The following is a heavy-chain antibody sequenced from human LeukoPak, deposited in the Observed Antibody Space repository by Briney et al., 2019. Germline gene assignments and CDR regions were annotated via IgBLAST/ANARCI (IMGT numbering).Heavy chain of an antibody. CDR1: GFTFSSYW. D-gene: IGHD3-10*01. Sequence: GGSLRLSCAASGFTFSSYWMHWVRQAPGKGLVWVSRINTDGSSTSYADSVKGRFTISRDNSKNTLYLQMNSLRAEDTAVYYCAKEGGYYGRYYFDYWGQGTLVTVSS. CDR3: AKEGGYYGRYYFDY. J-gene: IGHJ4*02. V-gene: IGHV3-74*01. CDR2: INTDGSST.